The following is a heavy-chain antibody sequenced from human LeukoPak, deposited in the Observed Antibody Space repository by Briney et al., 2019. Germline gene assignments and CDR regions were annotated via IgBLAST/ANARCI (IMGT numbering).Heavy chain of an antibody. CDR1: GFTFNTYT. J-gene: IGHJ4*02. V-gene: IGHV3-21*01. CDR3: ARAQHTRYSYGYRFDY. CDR2: ISSSSSYI. Sequence: PGGSLRLSCAATGFTFNTYTMSWVRQAPGKGLEWVSSISSSSSYIYYADSVKGRFTISRDNAKNSLYLQMNSLRAEDTAVYYCARAQHTRYSYGYRFDYWGQGTLVTVSS. D-gene: IGHD5-18*01.